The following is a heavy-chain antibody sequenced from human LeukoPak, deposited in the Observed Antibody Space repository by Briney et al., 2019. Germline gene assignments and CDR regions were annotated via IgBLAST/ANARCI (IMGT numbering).Heavy chain of an antibody. Sequence: SETLSLACTVSGGSISSSSYYWGWIRQPPGKGLKWIESSYYSGSTYYNPSLKSRVTISVDTSKNQFSLKLSSVTAADTAVYYCARRRIAGAAHLTPSAFDIWGQGTMVTVSS. CDR1: GGSISSSSYY. CDR3: ARRRIAGAAHLTPSAFDI. V-gene: IGHV4-39*01. CDR2: SYYSGST. J-gene: IGHJ3*02. D-gene: IGHD1-26*01.